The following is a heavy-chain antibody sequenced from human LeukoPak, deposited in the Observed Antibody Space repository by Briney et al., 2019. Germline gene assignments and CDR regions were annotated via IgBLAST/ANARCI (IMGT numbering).Heavy chain of an antibody. CDR1: GFTFSSYG. J-gene: IGHJ3*02. V-gene: IGHV3-33*01. Sequence: PGGSLRLSCAASGFTFSSYGMHWVRQAPGKGLEWVAVIWNDGSNKYYADSVKRRFPISRDNYKNTLYLNKNSLRAEDAAVYYCARDCGSYLFTEEPDDACDIWGKGTMVSV. CDR2: IWNDGSNK. CDR3: ARDCGSYLFTEEPDDACDI. D-gene: IGHD1-26*01.